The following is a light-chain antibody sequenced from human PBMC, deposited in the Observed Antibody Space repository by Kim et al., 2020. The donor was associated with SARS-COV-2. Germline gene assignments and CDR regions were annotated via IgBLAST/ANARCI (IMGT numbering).Light chain of an antibody. CDR2: DAS. CDR1: ESVNSY. V-gene: IGKV3-11*01. Sequence: SLYTGENDAPARRASESVNSYLAWYQQRPGQAPTLRIHDASTRATGIPDRFSGTGSGTDFILNLSRLEPEDSAVYYCQQRSDWPPTFGAGTKLEI. J-gene: IGKJ4*01. CDR3: QQRSDWPPT.